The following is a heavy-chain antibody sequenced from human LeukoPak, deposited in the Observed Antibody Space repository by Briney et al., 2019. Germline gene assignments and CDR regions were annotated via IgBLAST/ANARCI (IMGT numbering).Heavy chain of an antibody. J-gene: IGHJ4*02. Sequence: ASVKVSRKASGYTFTSYGISWVRQAPGHGLEGMGWISAYNGNTNYTQKLQGRVTMTTDTSTSTAYMELRSLRSDATAVYYCARRPLEGAPLVGDYWGQGTLVTVSS. CDR1: GYTFTSYG. D-gene: IGHD3-16*02. CDR2: ISAYNGNT. V-gene: IGHV1-18*01. CDR3: ARRPLEGAPLVGDY.